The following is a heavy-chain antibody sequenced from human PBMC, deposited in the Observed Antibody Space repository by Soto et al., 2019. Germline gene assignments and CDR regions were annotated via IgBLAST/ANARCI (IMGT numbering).Heavy chain of an antibody. D-gene: IGHD2-2*01. CDR3: ARGGVVVVPAAIRHDAFDI. Sequence: PSETLSLTCAVYGGSFSGYYWSWIRQPPGKGLEWIGEINHSGSTNYNPSLKSRVTISVDTSKNQFSLKLSSVTAADTAVYYCARGGVVVVPAAIRHDAFDIWGQGTMVTVSS. J-gene: IGHJ3*02. CDR1: GGSFSGYY. CDR2: INHSGST. V-gene: IGHV4-34*01.